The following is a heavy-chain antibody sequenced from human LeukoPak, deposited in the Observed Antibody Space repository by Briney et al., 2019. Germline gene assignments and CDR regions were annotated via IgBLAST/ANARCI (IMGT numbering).Heavy chain of an antibody. J-gene: IGHJ4*02. D-gene: IGHD3-16*02. CDR1: GFTFSSYS. Sequence: GGSLRLSCAAPGFTFSSYSMNRVRQAPGKGLEWVSSISSSSSYIYYADSVKGRFTISRDNAKNSLYLQMNSLRAEDTAVYYCARGDYVWGSYRYTTSDYWGQGTLVTVSS. V-gene: IGHV3-21*01. CDR2: ISSSSSYI. CDR3: ARGDYVWGSYRYTTSDY.